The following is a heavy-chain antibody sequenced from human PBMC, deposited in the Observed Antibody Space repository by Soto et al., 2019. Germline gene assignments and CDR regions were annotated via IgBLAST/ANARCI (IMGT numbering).Heavy chain of an antibody. CDR2: IIPILGIA. CDR1: GGTFSSYT. CDR3: ARTGTVTTSSYY. D-gene: IGHD4-17*01. Sequence: QVQLVQSGAEVKKPGSSVKVSCKASGGTFSSYTISWVRQAPGHGLEWMGRIIPILGIANYAQKFQGRVTITADKSTSTAYMELSSLRSEDTAVYYCARTGTVTTSSYYWGQGTLVTVSS. J-gene: IGHJ4*02. V-gene: IGHV1-69*02.